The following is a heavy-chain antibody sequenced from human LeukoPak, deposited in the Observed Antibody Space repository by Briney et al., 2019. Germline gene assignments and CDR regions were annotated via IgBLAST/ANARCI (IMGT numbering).Heavy chain of an antibody. V-gene: IGHV4-34*01. CDR2: INNSGST. J-gene: IGHJ4*02. Sequence: SETLSLTCAVYGVSFSGYYWSWIRQPPGKGLEWVGEINNSGSTNYSPFLKSRITISVDSSKSHCSLKLSSVTTADTTVYYCAKGWYQQTYYFVYWGQGTLVTVSS. D-gene: IGHD2-2*01. CDR1: GVSFSGYY. CDR3: AKGWYQQTYYFVY.